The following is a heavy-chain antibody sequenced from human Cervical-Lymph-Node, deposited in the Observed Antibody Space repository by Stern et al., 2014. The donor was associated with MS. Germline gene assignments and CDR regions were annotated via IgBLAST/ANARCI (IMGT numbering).Heavy chain of an antibody. CDR1: GYSFTSYW. Sequence: EVQLLESGAEVKKRGESLKISCKGSGYSFTSYWIGWVRQMPGKGLEWMGIIYPGDSDATYSPTFQGQVTISADKSISTAYLQWSSLKASDTAIYYCTRRLCNGGRCYLAFDYWGQGTLVTVAS. CDR3: TRRLCNGGRCYLAFDY. J-gene: IGHJ4*02. CDR2: IYPGDSDA. V-gene: IGHV5-51*01. D-gene: IGHD2-15*01.